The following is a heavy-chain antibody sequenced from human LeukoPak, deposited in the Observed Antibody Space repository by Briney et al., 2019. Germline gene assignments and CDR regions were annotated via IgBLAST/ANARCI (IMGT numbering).Heavy chain of an antibody. V-gene: IGHV1-24*01. CDR1: GDTLTDLS. J-gene: IGHJ3*02. Sequence: ASVKVSRKVSGDTLTDLSIHWLRQAPGKGLEWMGGFDPEEDEIIYAQKFQGRVTMTEDTPSHTTYMVLSSLRSEDTAIYYCVTGVQLERPSYAFDMWGQGTMVTVSS. D-gene: IGHD1-1*01. CDR2: FDPEEDEI. CDR3: VTGVQLERPSYAFDM.